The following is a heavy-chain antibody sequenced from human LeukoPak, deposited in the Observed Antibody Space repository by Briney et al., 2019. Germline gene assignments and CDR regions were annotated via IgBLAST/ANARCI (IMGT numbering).Heavy chain of an antibody. Sequence: SETLSLTCTVSGGSVSSGSYYWGWIGQPPGKGLEWIGSIYYSGSTYYNPSLKSRVTISVETSKNQFSLRLSSMTAADTAVYHCARHADDSTYYVTAFDIWGRGTMVTVSS. D-gene: IGHD4-11*01. CDR3: ARHADDSTYYVTAFDI. J-gene: IGHJ3*02. CDR2: IYYSGST. V-gene: IGHV4-39*01. CDR1: GGSVSSGSYY.